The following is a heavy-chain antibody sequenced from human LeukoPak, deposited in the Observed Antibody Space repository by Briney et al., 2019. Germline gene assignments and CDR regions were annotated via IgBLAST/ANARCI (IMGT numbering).Heavy chain of an antibody. V-gene: IGHV4-34*01. Sequence: SETLSLTCAVYGGSFSGYYWSWIRQPPGKGLGWIGEINHSGSTNYNPSLKSRVTISVDTSKNQFSLKLSSVTAADTAVYYCARADTAMVTIDYWGQGTLVTVSS. CDR3: ARADTAMVTIDY. J-gene: IGHJ4*02. CDR1: GGSFSGYY. D-gene: IGHD5-18*01. CDR2: INHSGST.